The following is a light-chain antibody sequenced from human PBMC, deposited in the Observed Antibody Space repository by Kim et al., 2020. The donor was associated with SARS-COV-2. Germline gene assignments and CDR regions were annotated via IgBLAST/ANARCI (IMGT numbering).Light chain of an antibody. CDR1: NIGSKY. Sequence: SLALGQTARITCGGSNIGSKYVHWYQQKPGQAPVLVIYRDSNRPSGIPERFSGSNSGNTATLTISRAQAGDEADYYCQVWDSSTVVFGGGTQLTVL. CDR3: QVWDSSTVV. V-gene: IGLV3-9*01. J-gene: IGLJ2*01. CDR2: RDS.